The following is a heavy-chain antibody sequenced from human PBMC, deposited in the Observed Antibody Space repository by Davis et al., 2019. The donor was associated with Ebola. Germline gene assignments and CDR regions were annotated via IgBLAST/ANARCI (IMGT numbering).Heavy chain of an antibody. D-gene: IGHD6-13*01. Sequence: TFSSYWMSWVRQAPGKGLEWIGSIYYSGSTHYNPSLKSRVTISVDTSKNQFSLKLSSVTAADTAVYYCARSAGTFDYWGQGTLVTVSS. CDR2: IYYSGST. CDR3: ARSAGTFDY. CDR1: TFSSYW. V-gene: IGHV4-39*07. J-gene: IGHJ4*02.